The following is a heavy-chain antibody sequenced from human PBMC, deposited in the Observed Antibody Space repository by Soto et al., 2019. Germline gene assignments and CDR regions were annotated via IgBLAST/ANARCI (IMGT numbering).Heavy chain of an antibody. V-gene: IGHV3-7*01. D-gene: IGHD6-6*01. CDR2: IKQDGSEK. CDR1: GFTFSSYW. Sequence: GGSLRLSCAASGFTFSSYWMSWVRQAPGKGLEWVANIKQDGSEKYYVDSVKGRFTISRDNAKNSLYLQMNSLRAEETAVYYCARDRAARLYYYYYMDVWGKGTTVTVSS. CDR3: ARDRAARLYYYYYMDV. J-gene: IGHJ6*03.